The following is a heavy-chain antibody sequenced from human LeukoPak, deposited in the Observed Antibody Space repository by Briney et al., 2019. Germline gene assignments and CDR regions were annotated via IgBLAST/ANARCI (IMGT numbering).Heavy chain of an antibody. D-gene: IGHD2-15*01. CDR1: GYTFTSYG. J-gene: IGHJ4*02. CDR3: SLGYCSGGSCYYDY. Sequence: GASVKVSCKASGYTFTSYGISWVRQAPGQGLEWMGWISAYNGNTNYAQKLQDRVTMTTDTSTSTAYMELRSLRSDDTAVYYCSLGYCSGGSCYYDYWGQGTLVTVSS. V-gene: IGHV1-18*04. CDR2: ISAYNGNT.